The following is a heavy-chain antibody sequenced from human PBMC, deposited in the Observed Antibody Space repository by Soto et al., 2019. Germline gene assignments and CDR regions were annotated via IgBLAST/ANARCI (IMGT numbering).Heavy chain of an antibody. J-gene: IGHJ3*02. CDR3: ARDHGGSYAFDI. CDR2: IYYSGST. CDR1: GGSVSSGSYY. Sequence: QVQLQESGPGLVKPSETLSLTCTVSGGSVSSGSYYWSWIRQPPGKGLEWIGYIYYSGSTNYNPSLKSRVTISVDTSKNQFSLKLSSVTAADTAVYYCARDHGGSYAFDIWGQGTMVTVSS. V-gene: IGHV4-61*01. D-gene: IGHD3-10*01.